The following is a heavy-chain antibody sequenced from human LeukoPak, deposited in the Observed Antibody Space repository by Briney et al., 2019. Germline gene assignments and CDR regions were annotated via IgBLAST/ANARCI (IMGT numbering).Heavy chain of an antibody. J-gene: IGHJ5*02. D-gene: IGHD6-19*01. CDR1: GGSISSSPYY. CDR3: ARGSGWYSNWFDP. V-gene: IGHV4-39*07. Sequence: SETLSLTCTVSGGSISSSPYYWGWIRQPPGKGLEWIGSIHYSSGSTYNNPSLKSRVTISVDTSKNQFSLKLSSVTAAGTAVYYCARGSGWYSNWFDPWGQGTLVTVSS. CDR2: IHYSSGST.